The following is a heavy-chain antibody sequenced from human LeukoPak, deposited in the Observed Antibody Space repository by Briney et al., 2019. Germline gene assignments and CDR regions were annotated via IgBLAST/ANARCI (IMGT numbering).Heavy chain of an antibody. J-gene: IGHJ6*02. Sequence: GASGKVSCKASGYTFTSYAMNWVRQAPGQGLEWMGWINTNTGNPTYAQGFTGRFVFSLDTSVSTAYLQISSLKAEDTAVYYCARDRGVLRFLEWLLNYYGMDVWGQGTTVTVSS. D-gene: IGHD3-3*01. CDR3: ARDRGVLRFLEWLLNYYGMDV. CDR2: INTNTGNP. V-gene: IGHV7-4-1*02. CDR1: GYTFTSYA.